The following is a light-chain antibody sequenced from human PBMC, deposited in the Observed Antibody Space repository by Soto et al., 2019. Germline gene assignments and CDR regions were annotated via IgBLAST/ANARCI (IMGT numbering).Light chain of an antibody. CDR3: QQYDSIPRT. CDR1: QSVLFSSSNKNY. V-gene: IGKV4-1*01. J-gene: IGKJ1*01. Sequence: DIVMTQSPDSLAVSLGERATINCKSSQSVLFSSSNKNYLAWYQQKPGQPPRLLIYWASTRESGVPDRFSGSGSGTDFTLTISSLQAEDVAVHYCQQYDSIPRTFGQGTKVEIK. CDR2: WAS.